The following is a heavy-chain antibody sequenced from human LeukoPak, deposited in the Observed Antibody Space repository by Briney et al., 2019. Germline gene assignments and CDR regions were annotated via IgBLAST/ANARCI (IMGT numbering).Heavy chain of an antibody. D-gene: IGHD2-21*02. CDR1: GFTFSSYG. V-gene: IGHV3-33*01. CDR3: ARDWGSDEAIDY. CDR2: IWHDGKHK. Sequence: AGRSLRLSCAASGFTFSSYGIHWVRQAPGKGLEWVAVIWHDGKHKFYADSLKGRFTISRDNSKKTALLQMNSLRAEDTAVYYCARDWGSDEAIDYWGQGTLVTVSS. J-gene: IGHJ4*02.